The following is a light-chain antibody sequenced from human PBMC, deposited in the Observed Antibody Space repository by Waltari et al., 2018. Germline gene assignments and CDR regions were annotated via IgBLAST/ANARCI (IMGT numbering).Light chain of an antibody. V-gene: IGKV4-1*01. CDR3: QQCYTFPYT. Sequence: DIVLTQSPYSLAVSLGERAPITCKSSPSVVFSSNNKNYLAWYQQKPGQPPKLLITWASTRESGVPDRFSGSGSETDFTLTISSLQAEDVAVYYCQQCYTFPYTFGQGTKLEIK. CDR2: WAS. J-gene: IGKJ2*01. CDR1: PSVVFSSNNKNY.